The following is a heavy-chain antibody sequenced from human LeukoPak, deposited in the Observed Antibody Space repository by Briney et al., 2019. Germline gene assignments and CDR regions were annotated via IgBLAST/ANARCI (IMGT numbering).Heavy chain of an antibody. V-gene: IGHV3-33*01. J-gene: IGHJ4*02. CDR3: ARDLPIPDY. CDR2: IWYDGSNK. CDR1: GFTFSSYG. Sequence: GGSLRLSCAASGFTFSSYGMHWVRQAPGKGLEWVAVIWYDGSNKYYEDSVKGRFTISRDISKNTLYLQMNSLRAEDTAVYYCARDLPIPDYWGQGTLVTVSS.